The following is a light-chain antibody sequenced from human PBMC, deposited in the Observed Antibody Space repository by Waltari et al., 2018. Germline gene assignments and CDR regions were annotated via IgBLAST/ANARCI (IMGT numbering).Light chain of an antibody. CDR1: SSDIRGYNY. CDR3: SSYAGSNYVA. J-gene: IGLJ2*01. V-gene: IGLV2-8*01. Sequence: QSALTQPPSASGSPRQSVTISCTGTSSDIRGYNYVSWYQQRPGKAPKRLIYEVTKRPSGVPDRFSGSKSANTASLTVSGLQAEDEADYYCSSYAGSNYVAFGGGTKLTVL. CDR2: EVT.